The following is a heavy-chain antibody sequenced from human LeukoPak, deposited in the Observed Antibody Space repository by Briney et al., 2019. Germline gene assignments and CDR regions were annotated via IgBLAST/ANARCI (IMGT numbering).Heavy chain of an antibody. Sequence: GESLKVSCQVSGYSFASYWIGWVRQMPGKGLELMGIIYPGDSDTRYSPSFQGQVTISADKSINSAYLHWSSLKASDTAVYYCARQHRKFFDYWGQGTLVTVSS. CDR3: ARQHRKFFDY. CDR2: IYPGDSDT. J-gene: IGHJ4*02. CDR1: GYSFASYW. V-gene: IGHV5-51*01.